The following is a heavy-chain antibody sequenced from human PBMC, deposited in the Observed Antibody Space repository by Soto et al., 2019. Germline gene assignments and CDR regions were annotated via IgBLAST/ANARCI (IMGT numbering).Heavy chain of an antibody. CDR1: GGSISSYY. Sequence: SETLSLTCTVSGGSISSYYWSWIRQPPGKGLEWIGYIYYSGSTNYNPSLKSRVTISVDTSKNQFSLKLSSVTAADTAVYYCARLVVVTAIIRFDPWGQGTLVTVSS. D-gene: IGHD2-21*02. CDR3: ARLVVVTAIIRFDP. CDR2: IYYSGST. V-gene: IGHV4-59*01. J-gene: IGHJ5*02.